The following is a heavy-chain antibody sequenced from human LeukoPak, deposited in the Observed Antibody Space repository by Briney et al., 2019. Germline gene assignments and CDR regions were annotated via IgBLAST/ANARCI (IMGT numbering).Heavy chain of an antibody. CDR3: AREAEWERGAFDI. CDR1: GYTFTGYY. J-gene: IGHJ3*02. D-gene: IGHD1-26*01. CDR2: INPNSGGT. Sequence: ASVKVSCKASGYTFTGYYMHWVRQAPGQGLEWMGWINPNSGGTNYAQKFQGRVTMTRDASISTAYMELSRLRSDDTAVYYCAREAEWERGAFDIWGQGTMVTVSS. V-gene: IGHV1-2*02.